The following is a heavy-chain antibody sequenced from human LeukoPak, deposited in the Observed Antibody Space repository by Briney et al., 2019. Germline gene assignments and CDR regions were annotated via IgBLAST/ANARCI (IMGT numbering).Heavy chain of an antibody. V-gene: IGHV1-8*01. Sequence: ASVKVSCKASGYTFTSYDINWVPQATGQGLEWMGWMNPNSGDTGYVQKFQGRATMTRSTSISTAYMELSSLRSEDTAIYYCARGGFGSGSHFDYWGQGTLVTVSS. J-gene: IGHJ4*02. D-gene: IGHD3-10*01. CDR3: ARGGFGSGSHFDY. CDR1: GYTFTSYD. CDR2: MNPNSGDT.